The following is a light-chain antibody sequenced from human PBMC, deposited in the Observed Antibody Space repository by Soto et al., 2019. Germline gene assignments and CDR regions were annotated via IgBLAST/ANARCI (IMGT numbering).Light chain of an antibody. CDR2: GVT. J-gene: IGLJ2*01. CDR1: SSDIGAYNY. CDR3: SSYTTSSTLG. V-gene: IGLV2-14*01. Sequence: QSALTQPASVSGSPGQSITISCTGTSSDIGAYNYVSRYQQHPGKAPKLMIYGVTNRPSGVSNRFSGSKSGNTASLTISGLQAEDEADYYCSSYTTSSTLGFGGGTKVTVL.